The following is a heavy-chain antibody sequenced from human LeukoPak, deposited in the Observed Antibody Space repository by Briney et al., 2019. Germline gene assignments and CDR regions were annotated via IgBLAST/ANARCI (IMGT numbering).Heavy chain of an antibody. D-gene: IGHD2-2*01. CDR3: AKDRSSTYYGMDV. V-gene: IGHV3-30*18. J-gene: IGHJ6*02. CDR2: ISYDGSDK. CDR1: GLTFSSYG. Sequence: GRSLRLSCEASGLTFSSYGMHWVRQAPGKRLEWVAVISYDGSDKYYADSVKGRFSISRDNSKNMLYLYMHSLRAEDTAVFYCAKDRSSTYYGMDVWGQGTTVIVSS.